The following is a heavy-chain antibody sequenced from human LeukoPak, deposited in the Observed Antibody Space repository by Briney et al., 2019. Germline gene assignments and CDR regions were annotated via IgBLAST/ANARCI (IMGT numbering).Heavy chain of an antibody. D-gene: IGHD4-11*01. CDR2: ISSSSSTI. Sequence: PVGSLRLSCAASGFTFSSYIMNWVRQAPGKGLEWISYISSSSSTIYYADSVKGRFTISRDNAKNSLYLQMNSLRAEDTAVYYCARGYYSFDYWGQGTLVTVSS. CDR1: GFTFSSYI. CDR3: ARGYYSFDY. V-gene: IGHV3-48*01. J-gene: IGHJ4*02.